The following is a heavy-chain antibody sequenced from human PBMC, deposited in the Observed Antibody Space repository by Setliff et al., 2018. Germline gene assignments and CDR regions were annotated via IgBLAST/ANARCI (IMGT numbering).Heavy chain of an antibody. CDR2: IYTRGST. CDR1: GDSINPYY. J-gene: IGHJ3*02. Sequence: SETLSLTCSVSGDSINPYYWTWIRQPPGKGLEWIGYIYTRGSTNYNPSLQSRVTISVDTAKKQFSLKLNSVTAADTAIYYCARGGGRIRQLGATGVHTFDIWGQGTMVTVSS. D-gene: IGHD1-1*01. V-gene: IGHV4-4*08. CDR3: ARGGGRIRQLGATGVHTFDI.